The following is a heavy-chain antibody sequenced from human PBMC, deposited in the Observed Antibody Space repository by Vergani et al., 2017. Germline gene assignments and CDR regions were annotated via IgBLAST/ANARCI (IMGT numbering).Heavy chain of an antibody. V-gene: IGHV3-9*02. CDR3: AKDLGTSAGGGWFDP. D-gene: IGHD3-10*01. Sequence: EVQLEESGGGLVLPGRSLRLSCVASGFTSAGYPMHWVRQAPGKGLEWVSGISWNSNSIGYADSVKGRFTISRNNSKYSLYLQMNSLRAEDAALYYCAKDLGTSAGGGWFDPWGQGTLVTVSS. J-gene: IGHJ5*02. CDR2: ISWNSNSI. CDR1: GFTSAGYP.